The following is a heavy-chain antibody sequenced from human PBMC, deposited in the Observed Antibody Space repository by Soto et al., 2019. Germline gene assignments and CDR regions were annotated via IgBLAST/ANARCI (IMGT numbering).Heavy chain of an antibody. CDR2: INAGNGNT. V-gene: IGHV1-3*01. J-gene: IGHJ6*02. Sequence: WASVKVSCKASGYTFTSYAMHWVRQAPGQRLEWMGWINAGNGNTKYSQKFQGRVTITRDTSASTAYMELSSLRSEDTAVYYCGSSRITMVPYGMAAWGQGTTVTV. CDR3: GSSRITMVPYGMAA. CDR1: GYTFTSYA. D-gene: IGHD3-10*01.